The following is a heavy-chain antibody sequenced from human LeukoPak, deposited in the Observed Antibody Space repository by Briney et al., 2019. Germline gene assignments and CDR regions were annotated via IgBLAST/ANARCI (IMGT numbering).Heavy chain of an antibody. Sequence: GGSLGLSCAASGFTFSDYYMSWIRQAPGKGLEWVSYISSSGSTIYYADSVKGRFTISRDNAKNTLYLQMNSLRAEDTAIYYCAKEYTGTFSPFPSYFDNWGQGTLVTVSS. CDR1: GFTFSDYY. V-gene: IGHV3-11*01. J-gene: IGHJ4*02. CDR3: AKEYTGTFSPFPSYFDN. D-gene: IGHD1-26*01. CDR2: ISSSGSTI.